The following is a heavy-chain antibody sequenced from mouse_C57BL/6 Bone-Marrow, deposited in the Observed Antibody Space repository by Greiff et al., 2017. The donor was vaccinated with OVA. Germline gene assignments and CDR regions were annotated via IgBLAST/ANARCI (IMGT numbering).Heavy chain of an antibody. V-gene: IGHV14-2*01. CDR3: ARADYYGSSYTWFAY. CDR1: GFNIKDYY. CDR2: IDPEDGET. D-gene: IGHD1-1*01. J-gene: IGHJ3*01. Sequence: EVQLQQSGAELVKPGASVKLSCTASGFNIKDYYMHWVKQRTEQGLEWIGRIDPEDGETKYAPTFQGKATITADTSSNTAYLQLSSLTSEDTAVYYCARADYYGSSYTWFAYWGQGTLVTVSA.